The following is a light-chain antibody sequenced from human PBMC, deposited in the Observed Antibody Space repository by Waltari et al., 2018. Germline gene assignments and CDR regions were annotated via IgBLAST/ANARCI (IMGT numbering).Light chain of an antibody. V-gene: IGKV1-5*01. Sequence: DIQMTQSPSSLSVSVGDKVTLTCQASHNINSWLAWFQQKPGKAPKPLIYKTSSLETGVPSRVSGSGSETDFTLTISSLQPEDFATYYCQQYNSVPFTFGPGTKLDIK. CDR3: QQYNSVPFT. CDR2: KTS. J-gene: IGKJ3*01. CDR1: HNINSW.